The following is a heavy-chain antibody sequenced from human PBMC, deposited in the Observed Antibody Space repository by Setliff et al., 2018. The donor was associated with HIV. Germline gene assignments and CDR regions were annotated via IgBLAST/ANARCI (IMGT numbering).Heavy chain of an antibody. J-gene: IGHJ4*02. D-gene: IGHD3-10*01. CDR2: IHYRGST. CDR3: ARVPVGSGSVDY. CDR1: GGSISSPY. Sequence: SETLSLTCTVSGGSISSPYWSWIRQPPGKGLEWIGYIHYRGSTNYNPSLKTRVTISLDTSRNKFSLNLSSVIAADTAVYYCARVPVGSGSVDYWGQGTPVTVSS. V-gene: IGHV4-59*11.